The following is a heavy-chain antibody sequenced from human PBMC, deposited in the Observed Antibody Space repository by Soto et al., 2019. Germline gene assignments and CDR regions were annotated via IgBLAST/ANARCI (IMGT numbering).Heavy chain of an antibody. CDR3: VKGSWYWYYFDY. V-gene: IGHV3-15*01. CDR2: IKSKTDGGTT. CDR1: GFTFSNAW. J-gene: IGHJ4*02. D-gene: IGHD6-13*01. Sequence: PGGSLRLSCAASGFTFSNAWMSWVRQAPGKGLEWVGRIKSKTDGGTTDYAAPVKGRFTISRDDSKNTLYLQMNSLKTEYTAVYYCVKGSWYWYYFDYWGQGTLVTVSS.